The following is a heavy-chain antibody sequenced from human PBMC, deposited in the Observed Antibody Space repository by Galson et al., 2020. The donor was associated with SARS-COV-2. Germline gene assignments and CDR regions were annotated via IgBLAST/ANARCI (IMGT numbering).Heavy chain of an antibody. J-gene: IGHJ4*02. CDR2: IDWDDAK. D-gene: IGHD3-10*01. CDR3: ARLFYSRSGGRSVAYYFAY. CDR1: GFSLNTHGMR. V-gene: IGHV2-70*04. Sequence: SGPTLVKPTQTLTLTCTFSGFSLNTHGMRVNWIRQPPGKALEWLARIDWDDAKFYSTSLKPRLTISRDTSKDQVVLTMTNMDPADTATYFCARLFYSRSGGRSVAYYFAYWGQGALVTVSS.